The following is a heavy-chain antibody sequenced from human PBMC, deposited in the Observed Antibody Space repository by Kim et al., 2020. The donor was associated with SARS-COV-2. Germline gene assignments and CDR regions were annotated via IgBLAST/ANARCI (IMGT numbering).Heavy chain of an antibody. D-gene: IGHD3-22*01. CDR2: SYYSGSN. J-gene: IGHJ4*02. Sequence: SETLSLTCTVSGDSINSGGYYWSWIRQHPGKGLEWIGYSYYSGSNYYNPSLKSRVTISVDTSKNQFSLKLSSVTAADTAAYYCSRAGGPYYYDSSGYYPYHSAFWGQEPLVPVSS. CDR1: GDSINSGGYY. CDR3: SRAGGPYYYDSSGYYPYHSAF. V-gene: IGHV4-31*03.